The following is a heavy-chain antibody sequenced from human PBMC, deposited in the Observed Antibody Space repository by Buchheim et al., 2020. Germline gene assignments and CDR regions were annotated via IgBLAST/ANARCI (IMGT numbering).Heavy chain of an antibody. CDR2: IYTSGST. D-gene: IGHD3-22*01. CDR1: GGSTSSYY. CDR3: AREFRPYYYDSSGYHFWFDP. Sequence: QVQLQESGPGLVKPSETLSLTCTVSGGSTSSYYWSWIRQPAGKGLEWIGRIYTSGSTNYNPSLKSRVTMSVDTSKNQFSLKLSSVTAADTAVYYCAREFRPYYYDSSGYHFWFDPWGQGTL. J-gene: IGHJ5*02. V-gene: IGHV4-4*07.